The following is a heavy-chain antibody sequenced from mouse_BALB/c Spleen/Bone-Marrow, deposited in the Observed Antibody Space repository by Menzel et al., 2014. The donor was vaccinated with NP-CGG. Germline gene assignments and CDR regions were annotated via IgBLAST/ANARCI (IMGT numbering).Heavy chain of an antibody. V-gene: IGHV1-63*02. CDR3: TRGGYDYTWFAY. Sequence: VQRVESGAELVRPGTSVKMSCKAAGYTFXNYWIGWVKQRPGHGLEWIGDIYPGDNYTNYNEKFKGKAALTADTSSSTAYMQLSSLTSEDTAIYYCTRGGYDYTWFAYWGQGTLVTVSA. D-gene: IGHD2-4*01. CDR2: IYPGDNYT. CDR1: GYTFXNYW. J-gene: IGHJ3*01.